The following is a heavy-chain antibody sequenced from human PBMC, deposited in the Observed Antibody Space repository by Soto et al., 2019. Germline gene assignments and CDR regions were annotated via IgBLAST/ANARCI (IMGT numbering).Heavy chain of an antibody. CDR2: ISGSGGST. J-gene: IGHJ5*02. CDR1: GFTFSSYA. V-gene: IGHV3-23*01. CDR3: AKGPALGVVANNWFDP. Sequence: PGGSLRLSCAASGFTFSSYAMSWVRQAPGKGLEWVSAISGSGGSTYYADSVKGRFTISRDNSKNTLYLQMNSLRAEDTAVYYCAKGPALGVVANNWFDPWGQGTLVTVSS. D-gene: IGHD2-15*01.